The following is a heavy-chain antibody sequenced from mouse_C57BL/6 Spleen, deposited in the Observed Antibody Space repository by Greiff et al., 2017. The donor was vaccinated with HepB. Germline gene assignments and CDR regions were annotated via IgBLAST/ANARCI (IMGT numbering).Heavy chain of an antibody. CDR1: GVDFSRYW. D-gene: IGHD3-2*02. V-gene: IGHV4-1*01. Sequence: CKASGVDFSRYWMSWVRRAPGKGLEWIGEINPDSSTINYAPSLKDKFIISRDNAKNTLYLQMSKVRSEDTALYYCARRGEATSYFDYWGQGTTLTVSS. CDR2: INPDSSTI. CDR3: ARRGEATSYFDY. J-gene: IGHJ2*01.